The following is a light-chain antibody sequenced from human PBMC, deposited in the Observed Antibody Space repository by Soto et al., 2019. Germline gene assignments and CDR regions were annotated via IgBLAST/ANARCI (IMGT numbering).Light chain of an antibody. CDR3: QQHRSYPVT. V-gene: IGKV1-5*01. Sequence: DIQMTHSPSTLSASVGDSVTITCWTSQGIAIWLSWYQQKPGKAPNLIIYDASNLKSGVPSRFSGSGSGTEFTLTISSLQPEDFASYYCQQHRSYPVTFGGGTKV. CDR1: QGIAIW. J-gene: IGKJ4*01. CDR2: DAS.